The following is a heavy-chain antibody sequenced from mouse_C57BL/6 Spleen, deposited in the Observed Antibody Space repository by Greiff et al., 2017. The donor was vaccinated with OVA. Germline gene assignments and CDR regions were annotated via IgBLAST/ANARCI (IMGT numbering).Heavy chain of an antibody. CDR2: INPNYGTT. CDR3: ARGEVPDSSADWYFDV. J-gene: IGHJ1*03. Sequence: VQLQQSGPELVKPGASVKISCKASGYSFTDYNMNWVQQSNGKSLEWIGVINPNYGTTSYNQKFKGKATLTVDQSSSTAYMQLNSLTSEDSAVYDCARGEVPDSSADWYFDVWGTGTTGTVSS. CDR1: GYSFTDYN. V-gene: IGHV1-39*01. D-gene: IGHD3-2*02.